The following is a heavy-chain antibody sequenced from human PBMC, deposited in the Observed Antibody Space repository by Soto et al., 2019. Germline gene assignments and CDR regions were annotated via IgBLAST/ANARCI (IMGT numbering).Heavy chain of an antibody. Sequence: PGGSLRLSCAASGFTFSSYAMHWVRQAPGKGLEWVAVISYDGSNKYYADSVKGRFTISRDNSKNTLYLQMNSLRAEDTAVYYCARAEDTAMVIVLGGLDYWGQGTLVTVSA. D-gene: IGHD5-18*01. CDR3: ARAEDTAMVIVLGGLDY. CDR2: ISYDGSNK. J-gene: IGHJ4*02. CDR1: GFTFSSYA. V-gene: IGHV3-30-3*01.